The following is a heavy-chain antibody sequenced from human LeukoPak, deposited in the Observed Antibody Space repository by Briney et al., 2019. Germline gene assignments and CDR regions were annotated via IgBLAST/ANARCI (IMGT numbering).Heavy chain of an antibody. CDR2: ISGSGGST. CDR3: AKGQNSRGYSRDY. D-gene: IGHD5-18*01. V-gene: IGHV3-23*01. Sequence: PGGSLRLSCAASGFTFSSYAMSWVCQAPGKGLEWVSAISGSGGSTYYADSVKGRFTISRDNSKNTLYLQMNSLRAEDTAVYYCAKGQNSRGYSRDYWGQGTLVTVSS. CDR1: GFTFSSYA. J-gene: IGHJ4*02.